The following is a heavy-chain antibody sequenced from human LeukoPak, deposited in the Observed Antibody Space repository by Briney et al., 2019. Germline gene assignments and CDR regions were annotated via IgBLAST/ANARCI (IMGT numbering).Heavy chain of an antibody. CDR1: GFTFSSYS. V-gene: IGHV3-21*01. J-gene: IGHJ3*02. CDR2: ISSSSSYK. D-gene: IGHD2-21*02. Sequence: GGSLRLSCAASGFTFSSYSMNWVRQAPGKGLEWVSSISSSSSYKYYADSVKGRFTVSRDNAKNSLYLQMNSLRAEETAVYYCARSVTDDAFDIWGQGAMVTVSS. CDR3: ARSVTDDAFDI.